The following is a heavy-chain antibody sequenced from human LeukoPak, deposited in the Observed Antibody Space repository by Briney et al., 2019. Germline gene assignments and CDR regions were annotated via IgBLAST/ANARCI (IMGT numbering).Heavy chain of an antibody. CDR3: ARDRYVVVPAAVDWFDP. J-gene: IGHJ5*02. Sequence: SVKVSCKASGGTFSSYAISWVRQAPGQGLEWMGGIIPIFGTANYAQKFQGRVTITADESTSTAYMELSSLRPEDTAVYYCARDRYVVVPAAVDWFDPWGQGTLVTVSS. CDR2: IIPIFGTA. D-gene: IGHD2-2*01. V-gene: IGHV1-69*13. CDR1: GGTFSSYA.